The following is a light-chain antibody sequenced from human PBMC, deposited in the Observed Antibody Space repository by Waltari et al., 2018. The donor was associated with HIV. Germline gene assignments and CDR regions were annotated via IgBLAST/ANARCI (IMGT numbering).Light chain of an antibody. V-gene: IGKV3-20*01. Sequence: EIVLTQSPGTLSLSPGERATLSCRASQSVSSSYLAWYQQKHGQAPRLLIYGASSRATCIPDRFSGSGSGTDFTLTISRLEPEDFAVYYCQQYGSSPPITFGQGTRLEIK. CDR3: QQYGSSPPIT. CDR2: GAS. J-gene: IGKJ5*01. CDR1: QSVSSSY.